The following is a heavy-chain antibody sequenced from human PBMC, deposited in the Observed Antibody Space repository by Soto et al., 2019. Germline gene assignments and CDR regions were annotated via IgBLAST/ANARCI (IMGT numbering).Heavy chain of an antibody. D-gene: IGHD2-8*01. Sequence: PGGSLRLSCAASGFTFSSYAMSWVRQAPGKGLEWVSAISGSGGSTYYADSVKGRFTISRDNSKNTLYLQMNSLRAEDTAVYYCAKEGCTNGVCYGRFFDYWGQGTLVTVSS. J-gene: IGHJ4*02. CDR2: ISGSGGST. CDR3: AKEGCTNGVCYGRFFDY. V-gene: IGHV3-23*01. CDR1: GFTFSSYA.